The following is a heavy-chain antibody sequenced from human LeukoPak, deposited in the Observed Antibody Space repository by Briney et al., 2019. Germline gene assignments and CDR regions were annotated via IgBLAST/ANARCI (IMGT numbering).Heavy chain of an antibody. CDR1: QFMFSTYA. D-gene: IGHD6-19*01. Sequence: GGSLRLSCAASQFMFSTYAMYWVRQAPGKGLEWVSSISDNGGTAYYADSVKGRFTISRDNSKNMLYLHMNSLRAEDTAVYYCVKRGPVTGTKYFDYWGQGTLVTVSS. J-gene: IGHJ4*02. CDR3: VKRGPVTGTKYFDY. V-gene: IGHV3-23*01. CDR2: ISDNGGTA.